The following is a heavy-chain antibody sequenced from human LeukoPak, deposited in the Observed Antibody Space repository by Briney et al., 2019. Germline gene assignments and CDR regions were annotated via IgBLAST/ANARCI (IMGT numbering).Heavy chain of an antibody. CDR1: GSTFDDYG. D-gene: IGHD3-9*01. CDR2: INWNGGST. V-gene: IGHV3-20*04. Sequence: PGGSLRLSCAASGSTFDDYGMSWVRQAPGKGLEWVSDINWNGGSTGYADSVKGRFTISRDNAKNSLYLQMNSLRAEDTALYYCARQVQVRYFDWSPWDVWGQGTTVTVSS. CDR3: ARQVQVRYFDWSPWDV. J-gene: IGHJ6*02.